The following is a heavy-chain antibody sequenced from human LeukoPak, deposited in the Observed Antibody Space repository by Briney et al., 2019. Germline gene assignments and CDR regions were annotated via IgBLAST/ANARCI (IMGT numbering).Heavy chain of an antibody. CDR3: ARTTEGGYTYDYFYYYYMDV. V-gene: IGHV4-59*01. CDR2: IYYSWST. J-gene: IGHJ6*03. D-gene: IGHD5-18*01. CDR1: GGSISSYY. Sequence: SETLSLTCTVSGGSISSYYWSWIRQPPGKGLEWIGYIYYSWSTNYNPSHKSRVTISVDTFKNQFSLKLSSVTAADTAVYYCARTTEGGYTYDYFYYYYMDVWGKGTTVTISS.